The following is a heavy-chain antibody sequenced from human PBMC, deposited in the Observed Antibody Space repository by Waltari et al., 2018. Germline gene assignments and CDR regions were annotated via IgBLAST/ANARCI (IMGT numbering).Heavy chain of an antibody. J-gene: IGHJ3*02. CDR1: GGSISSYS. Sequence: QVQLQESGPGLVKPSETLSLTCTVSGGSISSYSWSWIRQPPGTGLGWIGYIYYRGSPNYNPSLKSRVTISVDTSKNQFSLKLSSVTAADTAVYYCAREAPFYDYVWGSYRSIDAFDIWGQGTMVTVSS. D-gene: IGHD3-16*02. CDR2: IYYRGSP. V-gene: IGHV4-59*01. CDR3: AREAPFYDYVWGSYRSIDAFDI.